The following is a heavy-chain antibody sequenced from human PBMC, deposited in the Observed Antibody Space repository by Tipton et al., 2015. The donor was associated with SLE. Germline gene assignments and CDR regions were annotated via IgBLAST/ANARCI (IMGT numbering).Heavy chain of an antibody. CDR1: NESFSSYH. Sequence: TLSLTCIVYNESFSSYHWSLIRQPPGKGLEWIGEINWTGSTNYNPSLESRVTISIDTSKNQFSLKLNSVTAADTAVYYCARIKSGYPAYFYYYGLDVWGQGTLVTVSS. V-gene: IGHV4-34*01. D-gene: IGHD5-12*01. CDR3: ARIKSGYPAYFYYYGLDV. J-gene: IGHJ6*02. CDR2: INWTGST.